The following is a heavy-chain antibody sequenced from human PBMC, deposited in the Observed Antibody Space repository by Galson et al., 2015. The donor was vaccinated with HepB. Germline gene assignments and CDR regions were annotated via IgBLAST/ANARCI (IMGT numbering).Heavy chain of an antibody. CDR2: ISGSGGST. D-gene: IGHD3-22*01. CDR1: GFTFSSYA. CDR3: AKLHARDYYDSSGYYLTFDY. V-gene: IGHV3-23*01. J-gene: IGHJ4*02. Sequence: SLRLSCAASGFTFSSYAMSWVRQAPGKGLEWVSAISGSGGSTYYADSVKGRFTISRDNSKNTLYLQMNSLRAEDTAVYYCAKLHARDYYDSSGYYLTFDYWGQGTLVTVSS.